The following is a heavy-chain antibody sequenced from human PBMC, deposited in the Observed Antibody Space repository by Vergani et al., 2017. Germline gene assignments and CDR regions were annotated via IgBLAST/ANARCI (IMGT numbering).Heavy chain of an antibody. V-gene: IGHV3-30-3*01. J-gene: IGHJ6*03. Sequence: QVQLVESGGGVVQPGRSLRLSCAASGFTFSSYAMHWVRQAPGKGLEWVAVISYDGSNKYYADSVKGRFTISSDNSKNTLYLQMNSLRAEDTAVYDCAREPAGYYDSSGYYYYYYYMDVWGKGTTVTVSS. CDR1: GFTFSSYA. CDR2: ISYDGSNK. D-gene: IGHD3-22*01. CDR3: AREPAGYYDSSGYYYYYYYMDV.